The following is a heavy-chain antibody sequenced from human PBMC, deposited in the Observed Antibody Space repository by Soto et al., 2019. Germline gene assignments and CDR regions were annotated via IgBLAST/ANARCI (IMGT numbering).Heavy chain of an antibody. CDR1: GFTFSTYA. D-gene: IGHD1-1*01. Sequence: EVQLLESGGGLVQPGGSLRLSSAASGFTFSTYAMNWVRQAPGNGLEWVSAISGSGGSIHYADSVKGRFTISRDNSKNTLYLQMNSLRDEDTAVYHCVKGYWKGDVWGQGTTVTVSS. CDR2: ISGSGGSI. CDR3: VKGYWKGDV. V-gene: IGHV3-23*01. J-gene: IGHJ6*02.